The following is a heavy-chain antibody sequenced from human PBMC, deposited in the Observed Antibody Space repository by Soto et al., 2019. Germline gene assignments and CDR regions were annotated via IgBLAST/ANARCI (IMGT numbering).Heavy chain of an antibody. J-gene: IGHJ5*02. CDR3: ARRYSSSWNNWFDP. D-gene: IGHD6-13*01. Sequence: ASVKVSCKASGGTFSSYAISWVRQAPGQGLEWMGGIIPIFGTANYAQKFQGRVTITADKSTSTAYMELSSLRSEDTAVYYCARRYSSSWNNWFDPWGQGTLVTVSS. CDR2: IIPIFGTA. V-gene: IGHV1-69*06. CDR1: GGTFSSYA.